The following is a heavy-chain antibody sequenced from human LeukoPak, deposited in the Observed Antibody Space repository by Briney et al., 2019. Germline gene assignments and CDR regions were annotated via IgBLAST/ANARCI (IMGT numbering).Heavy chain of an antibody. CDR2: INPNSGGT. CDR1: GYTFTSYD. CDR3: ARSTYEDEGMDV. V-gene: IGHV1-2*02. J-gene: IGHJ6*02. Sequence: ASVKVSCKASGYTFTSYDINWVRQATGQGLEWMGWINPNSGGTNYAQKFQGRVTMTRDTSISTAYMELSRLRSDDTAVYYCARSTYEDEGMDVWGQGTTVTVSS. D-gene: IGHD3-22*01.